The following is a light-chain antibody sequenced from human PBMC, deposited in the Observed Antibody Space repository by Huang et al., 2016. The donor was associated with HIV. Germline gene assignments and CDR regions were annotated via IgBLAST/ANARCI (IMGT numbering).Light chain of an antibody. J-gene: IGKJ1*01. CDR1: QSVNSDY. CDR3: QQYGDSPTA. Sequence: EIVLTQSPGTLSLSPGKRATLSCRASQSVNSDYLAWYQQKPGQAPRLLIYGASSWATGIPDRFSGSGSGTDFTLTISRLEPEDFAVYYCQQYGDSPTAFGQGTKVEIK. V-gene: IGKV3-20*01. CDR2: GAS.